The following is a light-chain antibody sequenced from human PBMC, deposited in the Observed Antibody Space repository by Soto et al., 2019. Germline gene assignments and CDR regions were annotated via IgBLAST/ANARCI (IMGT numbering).Light chain of an antibody. CDR3: QQRSNWPIT. CDR1: RSGSSY. J-gene: IGKJ5*01. V-gene: IGKV3-11*01. Sequence: EIVLTKSPATLSLSPGERSTRSCSARRSGSSYLAWYQQKPGQAPRLLIYAASNRATGIPARFSGSGSGTDFTLTLSSLEPEDFAVYYCQQRSNWPITFGQGTRLEN. CDR2: AAS.